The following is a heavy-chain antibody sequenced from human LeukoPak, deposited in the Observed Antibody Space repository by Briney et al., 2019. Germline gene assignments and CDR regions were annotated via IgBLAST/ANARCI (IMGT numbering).Heavy chain of an antibody. J-gene: IGHJ4*02. CDR1: GGSLSSYY. D-gene: IGHD2-15*01. CDR2: IYYSGST. Sequence: SETLSLTCTVSGGSLSSYYWSWIRQPPGKGLEWIGYIYYSGSTNYNPSLKSRLTISGDTSKNQFSLKLSSVSAADTAVYYCARDRYRGGSHVYWGQGTLVTVSS. CDR3: ARDRYRGGSHVY. V-gene: IGHV4-59*01.